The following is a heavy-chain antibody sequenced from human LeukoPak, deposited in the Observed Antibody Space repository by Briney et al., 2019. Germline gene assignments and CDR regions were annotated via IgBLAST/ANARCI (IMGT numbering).Heavy chain of an antibody. J-gene: IGHJ4*02. CDR2: IWYDGSNK. CDR3: ARAPFTSDTAMVLYFDY. Sequence: PGGSLRLSCAVSGFTFSSYGMHWVRQAPGKGLEWVAVIWYDGSNKYYADSVKGRFTISRDNSKNTLYLQMNSLRAEDTAVYYCARAPFTSDTAMVLYFDYWGQGTLVTVSS. D-gene: IGHD5-18*01. V-gene: IGHV3-33*01. CDR1: GFTFSSYG.